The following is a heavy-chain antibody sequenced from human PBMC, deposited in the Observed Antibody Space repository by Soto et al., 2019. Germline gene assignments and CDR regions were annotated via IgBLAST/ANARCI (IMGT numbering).Heavy chain of an antibody. Sequence: QVQLVESGGGVVQPGRSLRLSCAASGFTFSSYAMHWVRQAPGKGLEWVAVISYDGSNKYYADSVKGRFTISRDNSKNTVYLPMNSLRAEDTAVYYCARDYYRFNSGYGFSMDVWGQGTTVTVSS. J-gene: IGHJ6*02. CDR3: ARDYYRFNSGYGFSMDV. V-gene: IGHV3-30-3*01. D-gene: IGHD5-12*01. CDR2: ISYDGSNK. CDR1: GFTFSSYA.